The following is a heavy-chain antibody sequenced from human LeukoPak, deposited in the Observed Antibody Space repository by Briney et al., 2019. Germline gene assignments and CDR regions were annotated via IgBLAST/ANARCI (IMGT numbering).Heavy chain of an antibody. CDR1: GITFSNYA. V-gene: IGHV3-23*01. J-gene: IGHJ4*02. Sequence: GGSLRLSCVASGITFSNYAVSWVRQAPEKGLDWVSVISGSAHKIRYADSVKGRFTISRDNSKNTLYLQMNSLGAEDTALYYCAKEGFDYWGQGTLVTVSS. CDR3: AKEGFDY. CDR2: ISGSAHKI.